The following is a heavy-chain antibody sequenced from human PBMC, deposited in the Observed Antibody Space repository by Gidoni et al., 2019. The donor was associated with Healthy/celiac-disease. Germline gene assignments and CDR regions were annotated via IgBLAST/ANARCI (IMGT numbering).Heavy chain of an antibody. V-gene: IGHV1-69*01. D-gene: IGHD6-13*01. Sequence: HVQLVQSGAEVQKPGSSVKVSCKASGGPFSSYAISWVRQAPGQGLEWMGGIIPIFGTANYAKKFQGRVTITADESTSTAYMELSSLRSEDTAVYYCVSYSSSWLSFDYWGQGTLVTVSS. CDR2: IIPIFGTA. J-gene: IGHJ4*02. CDR3: VSYSSSWLSFDY. CDR1: GGPFSSYA.